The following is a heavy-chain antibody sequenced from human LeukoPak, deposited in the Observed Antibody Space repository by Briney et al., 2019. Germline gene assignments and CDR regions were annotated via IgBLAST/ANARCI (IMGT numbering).Heavy chain of an antibody. CDR3: AKDSGNFDY. D-gene: IGHD3-10*01. J-gene: IGHJ4*02. Sequence: GGSLRLSCAASGFTFDDYTMHWVRQAPGKGLEWVSAISGSGGSTYYADSVKGRLTISRDNSKNTLYLQMNSLRAEDTAVYYCAKDSGNFDYWGQGTLVTVSS. CDR2: ISGSGGST. CDR1: GFTFDDYT. V-gene: IGHV3-23*01.